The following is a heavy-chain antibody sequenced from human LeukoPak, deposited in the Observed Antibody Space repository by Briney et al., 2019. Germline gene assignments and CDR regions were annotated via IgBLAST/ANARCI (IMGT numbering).Heavy chain of an antibody. D-gene: IGHD3-22*01. V-gene: IGHV1-18*01. J-gene: IGHJ1*01. CDR1: GGTFSSYA. CDR2: ISAYNGNT. CDR3: ARGAPYYYDSSGYYLEYFQH. Sequence: ASVKVSCKASGGTFSSYAISWVRQAPGQGLEWMGRISAYNGNTNYAQKLQGRVTMTTDTSTSTAYMELRSLRSDDTAVYYCARGAPYYYDSSGYYLEYFQHWGQGTLVTVSS.